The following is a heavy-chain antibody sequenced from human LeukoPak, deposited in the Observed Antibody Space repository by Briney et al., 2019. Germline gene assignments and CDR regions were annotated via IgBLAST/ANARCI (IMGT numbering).Heavy chain of an antibody. V-gene: IGHV1-2*02. Sequence: ASVKVSCKASGYTFTCYYMHWVRQAPGQGLEWMGWINPNSGGTNYAQKFQGRVTMTRDTSISTAYMELSRLRSDDTAVYYCARMLPAAGTDFDYWGQGTLVTVSS. D-gene: IGHD6-13*01. CDR2: INPNSGGT. CDR1: GYTFTCYY. CDR3: ARMLPAAGTDFDY. J-gene: IGHJ4*02.